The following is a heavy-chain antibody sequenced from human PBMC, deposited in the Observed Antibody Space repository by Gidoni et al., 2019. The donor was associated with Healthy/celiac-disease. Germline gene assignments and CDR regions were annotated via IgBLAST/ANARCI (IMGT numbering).Heavy chain of an antibody. V-gene: IGHV4-34*01. CDR1: GGSFSGYY. Sequence: QVQLQQWGAGLLKPSETLSLTCAVYGGSFSGYYWSWIRQPPGKGLEWIGEINHSGSTNYNPSLKSRVTISVDTSKNQFSLKLSSVTAADTAVYYCARVRSSSWYRNWFDPWGQGTLVTVSS. CDR2: INHSGST. D-gene: IGHD6-13*01. J-gene: IGHJ5*02. CDR3: ARVRSSSWYRNWFDP.